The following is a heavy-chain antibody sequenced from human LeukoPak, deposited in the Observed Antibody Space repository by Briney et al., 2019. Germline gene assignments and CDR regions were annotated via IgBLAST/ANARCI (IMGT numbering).Heavy chain of an antibody. CDR2: IYYSGST. CDR3: ARVPPPFGELLIGDYYYYYGMDV. CDR1: GGSISSGGYY. D-gene: IGHD3-10*01. J-gene: IGHJ6*02. Sequence: PSETLSLTCTVSGGSISSGGYYWSWIRQHPGKGLEWIGYIYYSGSTYYNPSLKSRVTLSVDTSKNQFSLKLSSVTAADTAVYYCARVPPPFGELLIGDYYYYYGMDVWGQGTTVTVSS. V-gene: IGHV4-31*03.